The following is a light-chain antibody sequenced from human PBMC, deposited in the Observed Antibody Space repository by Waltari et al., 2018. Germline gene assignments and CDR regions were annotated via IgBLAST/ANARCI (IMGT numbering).Light chain of an antibody. J-gene: IGLJ2*01. CDR3: SSYAGSNVL. Sequence: QSALTQPPSASGSPGQSVTISCTGTSSDVGGYNYVSWYQQHPGKAPKLMIYGVSQRPSGVPDRFSGSKSVNTASLIVSGLQAEDEADYYCSSYAGSNVLFGGGTKLTVL. CDR2: GVS. CDR1: SSDVGGYNY. V-gene: IGLV2-8*01.